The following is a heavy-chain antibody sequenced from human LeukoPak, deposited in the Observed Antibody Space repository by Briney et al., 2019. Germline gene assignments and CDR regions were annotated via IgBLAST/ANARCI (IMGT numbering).Heavy chain of an antibody. J-gene: IGHJ4*02. Sequence: KPSETLSLTCAVYGGSFSGYYWSWIRQPPGKGLEWIGEINHSGSTNYNPSLKSRVTISVDTSKNQFSLKLSSVTAADTAVYYCARGRSWSQYRAFDYWGQGTLVTVSS. CDR2: INHSGST. CDR1: GGSFSGYY. CDR3: ARGRSWSQYRAFDY. V-gene: IGHV4-34*01. D-gene: IGHD5-18*01.